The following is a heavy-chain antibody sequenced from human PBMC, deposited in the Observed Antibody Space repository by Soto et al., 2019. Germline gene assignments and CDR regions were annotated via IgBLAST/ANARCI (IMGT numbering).Heavy chain of an antibody. V-gene: IGHV3-15*07. Sequence: GGSLRLSCAASGFTFSNAWMNWVRQAPGKGLEWVGRIKSSYDGATTDYAAPVKGRFTISRDDSKNTLYLQMNSLKTEDTAVYYCTTDLERPGPDDYWGQGTLVTVSS. CDR2: IKSSYDGATT. CDR1: GFTFSNAW. CDR3: TTDLERPGPDDY. D-gene: IGHD1-1*01. J-gene: IGHJ4*02.